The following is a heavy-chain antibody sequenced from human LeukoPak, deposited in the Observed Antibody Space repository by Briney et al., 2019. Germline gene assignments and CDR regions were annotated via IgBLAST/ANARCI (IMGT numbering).Heavy chain of an antibody. V-gene: IGHV4-59*01. Sequence: SETLSLTCTVSGGSISSYYWSWIRQPPGKGLEWIGYIYYSGSTNYNPSLKSRVTISVDTSKNQFSLKLSSVTAADTAVYYCARDGRYSYGYPNWFDPWGQGTLVTVSS. CDR2: IYYSGST. CDR3: ARDGRYSYGYPNWFDP. CDR1: GGSISSYY. J-gene: IGHJ5*02. D-gene: IGHD5-18*01.